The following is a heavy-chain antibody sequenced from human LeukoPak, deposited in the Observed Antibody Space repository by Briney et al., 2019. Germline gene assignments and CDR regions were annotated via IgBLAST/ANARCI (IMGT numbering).Heavy chain of an antibody. V-gene: IGHV3-13*01. J-gene: IGHJ4*02. D-gene: IGHD2-8*01. CDR1: GFTFSSYD. Sequence: GGSLRLSCAASGFTFSSYDMHWVRQATGKGLEWVSAIGTAGDTYYPGSVKGRFTISRENAKNSLYLQMNSLRAGDTAVYYCARVGLYCTNGVCYTFFDYWGQGTLVTVSS. CDR3: ARVGLYCTNGVCYTFFDY. CDR2: IGTAGDT.